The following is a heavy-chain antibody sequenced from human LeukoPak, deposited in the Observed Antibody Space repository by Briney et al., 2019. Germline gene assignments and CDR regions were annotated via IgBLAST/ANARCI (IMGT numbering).Heavy chain of an antibody. D-gene: IGHD5-18*01. CDR3: ARPSGYSPYYFDY. Sequence: ASVTVSCKASGYTFTGYYMHWVRQAPGQGLEWMGWINPNSGGTNYAQKFQGRVTMTRDTSISTAYMELSRLRSDDTAVYYCARPSGYSPYYFDYWGQGTLVTVSS. J-gene: IGHJ4*02. CDR2: INPNSGGT. V-gene: IGHV1-2*02. CDR1: GYTFTGYY.